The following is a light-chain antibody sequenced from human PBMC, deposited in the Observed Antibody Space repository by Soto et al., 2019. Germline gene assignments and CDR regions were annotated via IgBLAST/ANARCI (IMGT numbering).Light chain of an antibody. Sequence: EIVLTQSPGTLSLSPGDRVTLSCRASQTIRSTYLAWHQQKPGQPPRLLISGAFSRATGIPDRFSGSGSGTDFTLTISSLQSEDFAIYYCQPYNNWPLTFGGGTKVESK. V-gene: IGKV3-20*01. CDR2: GAF. CDR1: QTIRSTY. J-gene: IGKJ4*01. CDR3: QPYNNWPLT.